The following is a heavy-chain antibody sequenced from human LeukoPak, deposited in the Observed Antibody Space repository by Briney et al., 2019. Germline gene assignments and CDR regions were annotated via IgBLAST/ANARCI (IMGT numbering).Heavy chain of an antibody. V-gene: IGHV1-46*02. CDR2: INPSGGST. D-gene: IGHD3-3*01. Sequence: GASVKVSCKASGYTFNSYYVHWVRQAPGQGLEWVGMINPSGGSTTYAQKFQGRVTMTRDTSTSTAYMEMSGLGYEDTAVYYCARDLTYHDIWRAPASRQFYFYYLGVWGKGTTVTVSS. CDR3: ARDLTYHDIWRAPASRQFYFYYLGV. CDR1: GYTFNSYY. J-gene: IGHJ6*03.